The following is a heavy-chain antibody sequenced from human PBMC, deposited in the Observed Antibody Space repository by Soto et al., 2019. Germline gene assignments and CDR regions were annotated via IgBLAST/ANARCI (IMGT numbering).Heavy chain of an antibody. D-gene: IGHD5-12*01. CDR3: ARGWLRDPWMY. J-gene: IGHJ4*02. CDR1: GFTFSTYN. Sequence: EVQLVESGGGLVKPGGSLRLSCAASGFTFSTYNMNWVRQAPGKGLEWVASISSTSVYMYYANSLKDRFTISRANAKSSLYLQVNSLRAEDTAVYYCARGWLRDPWMYWGQGTLVTVSS. CDR2: ISSTSVYM. V-gene: IGHV3-21*01.